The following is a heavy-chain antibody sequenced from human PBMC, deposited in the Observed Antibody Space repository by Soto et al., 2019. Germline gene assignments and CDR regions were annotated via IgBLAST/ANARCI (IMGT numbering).Heavy chain of an antibody. D-gene: IGHD6-19*01. J-gene: IGHJ4*02. CDR3: AQEGGGVAGFDY. V-gene: IGHV2-5*02. CDR1: GFSLSTSGVG. CDR2: IYWDDDK. Sequence: QITLKESGPTLVKPTQTLTLTCTFSGFSLSTSGVGVGWIRQPPGKALEWLALIYWDDDKRYSPSLKSRLTIPKDTSKNQVVLTMTNMDPVDTATYYCAQEGGGVAGFDYWGQGTLLTVSS.